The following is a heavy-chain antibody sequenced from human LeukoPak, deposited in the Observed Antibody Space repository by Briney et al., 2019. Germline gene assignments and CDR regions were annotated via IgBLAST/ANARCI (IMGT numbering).Heavy chain of an antibody. Sequence: ASVKVSCKASGYTFTSYGISWVRQAPGQGLEWMGWISAYNGNTNYAQKLQGRVTMTTDTSTSTAYMELRSLRSDDTAVYYCARYVGYCSGGSCYSGGEIWGQGTMVTVSS. CDR2: ISAYNGNT. V-gene: IGHV1-18*01. D-gene: IGHD2-15*01. CDR1: GYTFTSYG. J-gene: IGHJ3*02. CDR3: ARYVGYCSGGSCYSGGEI.